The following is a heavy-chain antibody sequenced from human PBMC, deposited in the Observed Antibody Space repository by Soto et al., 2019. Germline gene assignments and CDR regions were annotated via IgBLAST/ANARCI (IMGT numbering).Heavy chain of an antibody. CDR3: AKEHSSGWPRVGAVVGY. CDR1: GFTFDDYA. D-gene: IGHD6-19*01. CDR2: ISWNSGSI. Sequence: EVQLVESGGGLVQPGRSLRLSCAASGFTFDDYAMHWVRQAPGKGLEWVSGISWNSGSIGYADSVKGRFTISRDNAKNSLYLQMNSLRAEDTALYYCAKEHSSGWPRVGAVVGYWGQGTLVTVSS. V-gene: IGHV3-9*01. J-gene: IGHJ4*02.